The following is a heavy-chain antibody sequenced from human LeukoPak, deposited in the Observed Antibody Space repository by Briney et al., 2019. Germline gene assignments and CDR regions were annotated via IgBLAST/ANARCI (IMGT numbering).Heavy chain of an antibody. D-gene: IGHD6-13*01. J-gene: IGHJ4*02. CDR2: IKEDGSEK. V-gene: IGHV3-7*01. Sequence: GGSLRLSCAASGFTFSDAWMSWVRQAPGKGLEWVANIKEDGSEKYYVDSVKGRFTISRDNAKKSLYLQMNSLRAEDTAVYYCARDRGSIAAVTFDYWGQGTLVTVSS. CDR3: ARDRGSIAAVTFDY. CDR1: GFTFSDAW.